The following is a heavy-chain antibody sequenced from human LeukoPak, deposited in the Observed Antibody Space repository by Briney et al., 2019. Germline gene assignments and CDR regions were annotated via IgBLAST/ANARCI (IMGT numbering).Heavy chain of an antibody. V-gene: IGHV4-59*01. CDR1: GGSISSYY. J-gene: IGHJ5*02. CDR3: ARLNPPGWFDP. Sequence: SETLSLTCTVSGGSISSYYWSWIRQPPGKGLEWIGYIYYSGSTNYNPSLKSRVTISVETSKNEFSLKLRSVTAADTAVYYCARLNPPGWFDPWGQGTLVTVSS. CDR2: IYYSGST.